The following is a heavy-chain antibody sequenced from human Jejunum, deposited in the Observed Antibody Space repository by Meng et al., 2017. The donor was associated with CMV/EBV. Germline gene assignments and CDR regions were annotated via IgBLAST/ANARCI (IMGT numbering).Heavy chain of an antibody. J-gene: IGHJ4*01. CDR2: INSRRSGI. V-gene: IGHV3-48*04. D-gene: IGHD1-26*01. CDR3: ARMSGAYVNYFDF. CDR1: GFTFSAYS. Sequence: SGFTFSAYSMNWVRQAPGRGLEWVSFINSRRSGIKYTDSVKGRFTISRDNAKNSLYLQMNSLRADDTAVYYCARMSGAYVNYFDFWGLGTLVTVSS.